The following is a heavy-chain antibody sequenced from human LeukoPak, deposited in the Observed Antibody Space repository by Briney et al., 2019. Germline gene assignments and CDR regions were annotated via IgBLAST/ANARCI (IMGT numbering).Heavy chain of an antibody. V-gene: IGHV1-2*02. Sequence: GASVKVSCKASEYTFTAYYIYWMRQAPGQGLEWMGWINPNSGGTNCAQRFQDRVTMTRDASTNTAYMELSRLKSDDTAVYYCARRYCSGAPCVGYFDYWGQGTLVTVSS. D-gene: IGHD2-15*01. CDR3: ARRYCSGAPCVGYFDY. CDR1: EYTFTAYY. CDR2: INPNSGGT. J-gene: IGHJ4*02.